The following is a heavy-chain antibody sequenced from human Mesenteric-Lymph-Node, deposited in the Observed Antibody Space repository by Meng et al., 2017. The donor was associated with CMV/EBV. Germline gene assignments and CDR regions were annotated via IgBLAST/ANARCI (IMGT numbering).Heavy chain of an antibody. D-gene: IGHD6-19*01. Sequence: SETLSLTCTASGASISDYYWTWIRQPPGKGLEWIGYIYYTGYTNYNPSLKGRVTISVDSSKNQFSLKLSSVTAADTAVYYCARHPESSGWYSPDYFDFWGQGTLVTVSS. CDR2: IYYTGYT. J-gene: IGHJ4*02. CDR1: GASISDYY. V-gene: IGHV4-59*08. CDR3: ARHPESSGWYSPDYFDF.